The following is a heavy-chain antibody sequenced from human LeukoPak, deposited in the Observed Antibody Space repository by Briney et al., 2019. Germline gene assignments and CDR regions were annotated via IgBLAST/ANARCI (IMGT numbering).Heavy chain of an antibody. CDR2: ISPSGGDT. CDR3: AKKNSGLNPFDH. D-gene: IGHD4-23*01. V-gene: IGHV3-23*01. J-gene: IGHJ4*02. CDR1: GFTFSTYA. Sequence: GGSLRLSCAASGFTFSTYAMSWVRQAPGKGLEWVSGISPSGGDTPYADSVKGRFTISRDNSKNTLYLQMNSLRAEDTAAYYCAKKNSGLNPFDHWGQGTLVTVSS.